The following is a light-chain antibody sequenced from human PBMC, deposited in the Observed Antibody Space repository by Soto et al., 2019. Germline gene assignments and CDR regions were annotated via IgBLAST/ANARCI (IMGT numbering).Light chain of an antibody. CDR3: QQAYSFPLT. CDR1: QGLGVW. V-gene: IGKV1-12*01. J-gene: IGKJ4*01. Sequence: DIQMTQSPSSVSASVGDRVTITCRASQGLGVWLGWYQQKPGQAPQLLIFGASGLQTGVPSRFSGSGSGTDFTLTSSSLQPEDFATYYCQQAYSFPLTFGGGTKVEIK. CDR2: GAS.